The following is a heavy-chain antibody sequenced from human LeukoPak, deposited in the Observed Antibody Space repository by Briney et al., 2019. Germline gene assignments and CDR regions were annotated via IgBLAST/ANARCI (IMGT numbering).Heavy chain of an antibody. V-gene: IGHV3-11*04. CDR2: ISSSGSTI. CDR3: ARAKSSSWYSPDY. D-gene: IGHD6-13*01. CDR1: GFTFSDYY. Sequence: PGGPLRLSCAASGFTFSDYYMSWIRQAPGKGLEWVSYISSSGSTIYYADSVKGRFTISRDNAKNSLYLQMNSLRAEDTAVYYCARAKSSSWYSPDYWGQGTLVTVSS. J-gene: IGHJ4*02.